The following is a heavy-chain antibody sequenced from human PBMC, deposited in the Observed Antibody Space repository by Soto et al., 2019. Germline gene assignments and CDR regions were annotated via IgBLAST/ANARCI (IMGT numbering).Heavy chain of an antibody. Sequence: QVQLVQSGDEVKKPGASVKVSCRASGYTFTSYGVSWVRQAPGQGLEWMGWISAFNGQTNYIQKVQGRVTMTTEASTSSAYMELRSLRSDDTAVYYCERVGEYYYGLDVWGQVTTVTVSS. D-gene: IGHD2-21*01. CDR2: ISAFNGQT. CDR3: ERVGEYYYGLDV. CDR1: GYTFTSYG. V-gene: IGHV1-18*01. J-gene: IGHJ6*02.